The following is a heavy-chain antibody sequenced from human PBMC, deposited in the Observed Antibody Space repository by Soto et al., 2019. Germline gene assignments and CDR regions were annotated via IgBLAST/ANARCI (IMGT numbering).Heavy chain of an antibody. CDR2: IRGFSPYT. J-gene: IGHJ6*02. D-gene: IGHD2-15*01. CDR3: ARDRGYDAHDYYYNAMDV. CDR1: GFTFRTYT. Sequence: RLSCVASGFTFRTYTMNWVRQAPGKGLEWVSGIRGFSPYTFYAESVKGRFTISRDNAKSSLYLQMNSLGVEDTAVYYCARDRGYDAHDYYYNAMDVWGQGTTVTVSS. V-gene: IGHV3-21*01.